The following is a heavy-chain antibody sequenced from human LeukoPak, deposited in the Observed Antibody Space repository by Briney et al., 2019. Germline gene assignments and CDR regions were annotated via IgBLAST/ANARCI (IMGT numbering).Heavy chain of an antibody. J-gene: IGHJ4*02. CDR2: INHSGST. V-gene: IGHV4-34*01. CDR3: ARGARYCSSTSCYRSGYYFDY. Sequence: PSETLPLTCAVYGGSFSGYYWSWIRQPPGKGLEWIGEINHSGSTNYNLSLKSRVTISVDTSKNQFSLKLSSVTAADTAVYYCARGARYCSSTSCYRSGYYFDYWGQGTLVTVSS. D-gene: IGHD2-2*01. CDR1: GGSFSGYY.